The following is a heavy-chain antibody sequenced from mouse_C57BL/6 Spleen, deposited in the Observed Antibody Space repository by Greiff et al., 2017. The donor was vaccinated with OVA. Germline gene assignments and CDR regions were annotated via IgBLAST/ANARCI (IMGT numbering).Heavy chain of an antibody. CDR1: GFTFNTYA. D-gene: IGHD3-3*01. Sequence: DVKLVESGGGLVQPQGSLKLSCAASGFTFNTYAMHWVRQAPGKGLEWVARIRSKSSNYATYYADSVKDRFTISRDDSQSMLYLQMNNLKTEDTAMYYCVREGDGVYYFDYWGQGTTLTVSS. J-gene: IGHJ2*01. V-gene: IGHV10-3*01. CDR2: IRSKSSNYAT. CDR3: VREGDGVYYFDY.